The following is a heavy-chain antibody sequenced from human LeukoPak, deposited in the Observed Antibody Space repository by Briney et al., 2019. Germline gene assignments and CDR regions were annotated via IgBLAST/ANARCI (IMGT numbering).Heavy chain of an antibody. V-gene: IGHV1-46*01. J-gene: IGHJ4*02. D-gene: IGHD6-13*01. Sequence: ASVKVSCKASGYTFTSYYMHWVRQAPGQGLEWMGIINPSGGSTSYAQKFQGRVTMTRDTSTSTVYMELSSLRSEDTAVYYCAREGLVLGKNHPYYFDYWGQGTLVTVSS. CDR1: GYTFTSYY. CDR3: AREGLVLGKNHPYYFDY. CDR2: INPSGGST.